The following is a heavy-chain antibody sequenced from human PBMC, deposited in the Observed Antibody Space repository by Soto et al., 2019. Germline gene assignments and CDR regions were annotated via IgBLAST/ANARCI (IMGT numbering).Heavy chain of an antibody. D-gene: IGHD2-15*01. CDR3: ARDRTPRYQYAMDV. J-gene: IGHJ6*02. Sequence: QVQLVQSGAEVKKPGSSVKVSCDASGVTFNTYAINWVRQAPGQGLEWMGGIIPKSGTANYAQKFQGRVTITADESTRTAYMEVSSLRSEDTAVYYCARDRTPRYQYAMDVWGQGPTVTVSS. V-gene: IGHV1-69*01. CDR1: GVTFNTYA. CDR2: IIPKSGTA.